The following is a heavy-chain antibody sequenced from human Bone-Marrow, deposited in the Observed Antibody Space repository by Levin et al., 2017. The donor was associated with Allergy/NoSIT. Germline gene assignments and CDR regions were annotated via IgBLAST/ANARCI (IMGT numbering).Heavy chain of an antibody. CDR2: ISYDGSNK. CDR3: AKDRGYVVVVAKYFQH. Sequence: PGESLKISCAASGFTFSSYGMHWVRQAPGKGLEWVAVISYDGSNKYYADSVKGRFTISRDNSKNTLYLQMNSLRAEDTAVYYCAKDRGYVVVVAKYFQHWGQGTLVTVSS. D-gene: IGHD2-15*01. J-gene: IGHJ1*01. V-gene: IGHV3-30*18. CDR1: GFTFSSYG.